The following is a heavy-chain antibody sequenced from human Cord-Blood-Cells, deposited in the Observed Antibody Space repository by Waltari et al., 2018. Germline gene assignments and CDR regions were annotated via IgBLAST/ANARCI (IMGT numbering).Heavy chain of an antibody. D-gene: IGHD3-3*01. Sequence: QVQLVQSGAEVKKPGSSVTVSCQASGGTFSSYAISWVRQAPGQGLEWLGGIIPIFGTANYAQKCQGRVTMTADESTRTAYMELSSRRSEDTAVYDCARAGRITIFGVVITPFDYWGQGTLVTVSS. CDR2: IIPIFGTA. CDR1: GGTFSSYA. J-gene: IGHJ4*02. CDR3: ARAGRITIFGVVITPFDY. V-gene: IGHV1-69*01.